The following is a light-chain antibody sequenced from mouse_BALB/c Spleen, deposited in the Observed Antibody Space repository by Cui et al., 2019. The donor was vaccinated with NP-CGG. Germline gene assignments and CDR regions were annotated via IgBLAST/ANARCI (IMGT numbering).Light chain of an antibody. Sequence: QALVTQESALTTSPGETVTLTCRSSTGAVTTSNYANWVQEKPDHLFTGLIGGTNNRAPGVPARFSGSLIGDKAALTITGAQTEDEAIYFCALWYSNHWVFGGGTKVTVL. CDR1: TGAVTTSNY. CDR2: GTN. V-gene: IGLV1*01. J-gene: IGLJ1*01. CDR3: ALWYSNHWV.